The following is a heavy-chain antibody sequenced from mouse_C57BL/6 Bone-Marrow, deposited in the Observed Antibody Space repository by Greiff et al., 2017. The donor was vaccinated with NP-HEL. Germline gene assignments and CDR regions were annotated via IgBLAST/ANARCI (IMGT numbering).Heavy chain of an antibody. CDR3: ASGYQGQLAY. CDR2: IHPNSGST. J-gene: IGHJ3*01. CDR1: GYTFTSYW. Sequence: QVHVKQPGAELVKPGASVKLSCKASGYTFTSYWMHWVKQRPGQGLEWIGMIHPNSGSTNYNEKFKSKATLTVDKSSSTAYMQLSSLTSEDSAVYYCASGYQGQLAYWGQGTLVTVSA. V-gene: IGHV1-64*01. D-gene: IGHD3-3*01.